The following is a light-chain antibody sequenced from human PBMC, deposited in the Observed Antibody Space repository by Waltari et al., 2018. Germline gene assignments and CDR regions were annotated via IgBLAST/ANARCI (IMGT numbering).Light chain of an antibody. CDR2: EVT. V-gene: IGLV2-8*01. J-gene: IGLJ1*01. CDR3: CSYAGSDTPYV. CDR1: SSDVGGHNF. Sequence: QSALTQPPSASGSPGQSVTISCTGPSSDVGGHNFVSWYQQHPGKAPKVIIYEVTKRPSGVPYRFSGSKSGNTASLTVSGLQTEDEADYYCCSYAGSDTPYVFGTGTTVTVL.